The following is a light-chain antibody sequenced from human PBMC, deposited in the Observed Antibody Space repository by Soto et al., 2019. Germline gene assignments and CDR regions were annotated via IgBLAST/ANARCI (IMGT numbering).Light chain of an antibody. V-gene: IGLV4-60*02. J-gene: IGLJ1*01. Sequence: QSVLTQSSSASASLGSSVKLTCTLSSGHSSYIIAWHQQQPGKAPRYLMKLEGSGSYNKGSGVPDRFSGSSSGADRYLTIANPQFGDEADYYCENWDSNNPVFGTGTKLTVL. CDR3: ENWDSNNPV. CDR2: LEGSGSY. CDR1: SGHSSYI.